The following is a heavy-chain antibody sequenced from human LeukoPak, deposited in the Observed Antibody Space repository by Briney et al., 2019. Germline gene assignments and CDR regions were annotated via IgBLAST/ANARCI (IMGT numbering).Heavy chain of an antibody. Sequence: PGGSLRLSCAASGFTFSSYSMNWVRQAPGKGLEWVSYISSSSSTIYYADSVKGRFTISRDNAKNSLYLQMNSLRAEDTAVYYCAREGWAVVAGDAFDIWGQGTMVTVSS. J-gene: IGHJ3*02. D-gene: IGHD3-22*01. V-gene: IGHV3-48*01. CDR1: GFTFSSYS. CDR2: ISSSSSTI. CDR3: AREGWAVVAGDAFDI.